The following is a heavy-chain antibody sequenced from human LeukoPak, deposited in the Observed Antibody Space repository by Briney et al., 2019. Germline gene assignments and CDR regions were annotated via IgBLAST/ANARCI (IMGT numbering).Heavy chain of an antibody. Sequence: SETLSLTCTVSGDSISSHYWSWIRQPPGKGLEWIGYIYYSGSTNYNPSLKSRVTISVDTSKNQFSLKLSSVTAADTAVYYCARLGAAAGTNDYWGQGTLVTVSS. CDR2: IYYSGST. CDR1: GDSISSHY. V-gene: IGHV4-59*11. D-gene: IGHD6-13*01. J-gene: IGHJ4*02. CDR3: ARLGAAAGTNDY.